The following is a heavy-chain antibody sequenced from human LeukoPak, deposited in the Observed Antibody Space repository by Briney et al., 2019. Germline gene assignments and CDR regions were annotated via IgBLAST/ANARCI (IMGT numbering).Heavy chain of an antibody. J-gene: IGHJ4*02. V-gene: IGHV3-23*01. Sequence: SGGSLRLSCAASGFTFSSYAMSWVRQAPGKGLEWVSAISGSGGSTYYADSVKGRFTISRDNSKNTLYLQMNSLRAEDTAVYYCAKSLLVVVVAAKGGFDYWGQGTLVTVSS. CDR3: AKSLLVVVVAAKGGFDY. D-gene: IGHD2-15*01. CDR1: GFTFSSYA. CDR2: ISGSGGST.